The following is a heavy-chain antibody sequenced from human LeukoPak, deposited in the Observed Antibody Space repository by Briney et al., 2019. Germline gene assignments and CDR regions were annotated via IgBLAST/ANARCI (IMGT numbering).Heavy chain of an antibody. CDR3: AKEEGNSSIYAFDI. Sequence: GGSLRLSCAASGFTFSSYGMHWVRQAPGKGLEWVAFIRYDGSNKYYADSVKGRFTISTDNSKNTLYLQMNSLRAEDTAVYYCAKEEGNSSIYAFDIWGQGTMVTVSS. D-gene: IGHD6-6*01. V-gene: IGHV3-30*02. CDR1: GFTFSSYG. CDR2: IRYDGSNK. J-gene: IGHJ3*02.